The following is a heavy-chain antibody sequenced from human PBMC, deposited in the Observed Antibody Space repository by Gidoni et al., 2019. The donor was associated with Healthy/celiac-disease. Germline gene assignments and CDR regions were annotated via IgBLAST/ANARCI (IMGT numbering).Heavy chain of an antibody. Sequence: EVQLVEPVGGLVQPGGSLRLSCAASGFTVSSNYMSWVRQAPGKGLEWVSVIYSGGSTYYADSVKGRFTISRDNSKNTLYLQMSSLRAEDTAVYYCARDYYDSSGYPYYYYGMDVWGQGTTVTVSS. CDR1: GFTVSSNY. V-gene: IGHV3-66*01. D-gene: IGHD3-22*01. J-gene: IGHJ6*02. CDR3: ARDYYDSSGYPYYYYGMDV. CDR2: IYSGGST.